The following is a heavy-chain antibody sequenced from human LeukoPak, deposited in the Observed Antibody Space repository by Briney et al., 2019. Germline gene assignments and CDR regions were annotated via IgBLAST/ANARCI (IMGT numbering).Heavy chain of an antibody. V-gene: IGHV3-30*18. D-gene: IGHD6-19*01. Sequence: GGSLRLSCAASRFTFSSYGMHWVRQAPGKGLEWVAVISYDGSNKYYADSVKGRFTISRDNSKNTLYLQMNSLRAEDTAVYYCAKDRGQGSGWSTSYYFDYWGQGTLVTVSS. J-gene: IGHJ4*02. CDR3: AKDRGQGSGWSTSYYFDY. CDR1: RFTFSSYG. CDR2: ISYDGSNK.